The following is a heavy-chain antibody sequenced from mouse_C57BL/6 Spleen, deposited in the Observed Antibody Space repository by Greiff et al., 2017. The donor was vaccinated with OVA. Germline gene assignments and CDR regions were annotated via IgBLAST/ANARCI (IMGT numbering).Heavy chain of an antibody. V-gene: IGHV2-2*01. J-gene: IGHJ4*01. CDR1: GFSLTSYG. CDR2: IWSGGST. CDR3: ASRIYNAMDY. D-gene: IGHD2-12*01. Sequence: QVQLQQSGPGLVQPSQSLSITCTVSGFSLTSYGVHWVRQSPGKGLEWLGVIWSGGSTDYNAAFISRLSISKDNSKSQVFFKMNSLQADDTAIYYCASRIYNAMDYWGQGTSVTVSS.